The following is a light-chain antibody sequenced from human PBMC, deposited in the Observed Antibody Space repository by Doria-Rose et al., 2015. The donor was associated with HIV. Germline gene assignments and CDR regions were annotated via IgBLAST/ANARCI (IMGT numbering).Light chain of an antibody. CDR2: DGS. J-gene: IGKJ1*01. Sequence: EIVLTQSPGTLSLSPGERATLSCSASQRFSSTYLAWYQQKPGQAPSLLIYDGSTRATGIPDGFRASGSGTDFTLTINRLEPEDFALYYCHQYGTSWTFGQGTKVEI. CDR1: QRFSSTY. CDR3: HQYGTSWT. V-gene: IGKV3-20*01.